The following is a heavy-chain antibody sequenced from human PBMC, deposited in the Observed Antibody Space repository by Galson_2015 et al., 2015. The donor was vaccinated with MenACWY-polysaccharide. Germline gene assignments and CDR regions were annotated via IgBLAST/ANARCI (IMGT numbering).Heavy chain of an antibody. V-gene: IGHV1-8*01. Sequence: SVKVSCKASGYTFTSYDINWVRQATGQGLEWMGWMNPNSGNTGYPQKFQGRVTMTRNTSISTAYMELSSLRSEDTAVYYCARDFLSTVTTRPGYWGQGTLVTVSS. J-gene: IGHJ4*02. CDR2: MNPNSGNT. CDR3: ARDFLSTVTTRPGY. CDR1: GYTFTSYD. D-gene: IGHD4-17*01.